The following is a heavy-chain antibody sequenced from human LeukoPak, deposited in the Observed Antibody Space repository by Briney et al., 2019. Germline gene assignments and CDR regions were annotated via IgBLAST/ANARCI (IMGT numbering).Heavy chain of an antibody. Sequence: PGGSLRLSCAASGFTVSSNYMSWVRQAPGKGLEWVSVIYSGGSTYYADSVKGRLTISRDNSKNTLYLQMNSLRAEDTAVYYCARGVRDGYNWYYFDYWGQGTLVTVSS. V-gene: IGHV3-53*01. D-gene: IGHD5-24*01. CDR1: GFTVSSNY. CDR2: IYSGGST. CDR3: ARGVRDGYNWYYFDY. J-gene: IGHJ4*02.